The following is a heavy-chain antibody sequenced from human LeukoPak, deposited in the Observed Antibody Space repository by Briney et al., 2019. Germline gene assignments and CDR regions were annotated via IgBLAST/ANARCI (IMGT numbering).Heavy chain of an antibody. J-gene: IGHJ4*02. CDR3: ARLGVYCSSTSCYEGY. CDR1: GYTFTGYY. CDR2: INPSGGST. D-gene: IGHD2-2*01. Sequence: GASVKVSCKASGYTFTGYYMHWVRQAPGQGLEWMGWINPSGGSTSYAQKFQGRVTMTRDMSTSTVYMELSSLRSEDTAVYYCARLGVYCSSTSCYEGYWGQGTLVTVSS. V-gene: IGHV1-46*01.